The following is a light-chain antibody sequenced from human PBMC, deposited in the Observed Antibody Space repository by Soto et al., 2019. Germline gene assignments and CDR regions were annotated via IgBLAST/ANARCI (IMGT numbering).Light chain of an antibody. CDR2: SDT. CDR3: QSCDSSLSGSV. Sequence: QSVLTQPPSASGTPGQRVTISCSGSSSNIGADSDEHWYQQLPGTAPKLLIFSDTNRPSGVPDRFSGSKSGTSASLAITGLQADDEADYYCQSCDSSLSGSVFGGGTKLTVL. V-gene: IGLV1-40*01. J-gene: IGLJ2*01. CDR1: SSNIGADSD.